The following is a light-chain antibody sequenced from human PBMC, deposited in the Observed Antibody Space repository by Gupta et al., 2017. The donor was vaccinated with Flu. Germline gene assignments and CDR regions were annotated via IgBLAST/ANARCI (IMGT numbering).Light chain of an antibody. Sequence: ATLSVSPGERATLSCRASQSVGSSLAWYQQKPGQAPRLLIYGASTRATGIPARFSGSGSGTEFTLTISSLQSEDFAVYYCQQYNNWPPWTFGQGTKVEIK. CDR1: QSVGSS. J-gene: IGKJ1*01. CDR3: QQYNNWPPWT. V-gene: IGKV3-15*01. CDR2: GAS.